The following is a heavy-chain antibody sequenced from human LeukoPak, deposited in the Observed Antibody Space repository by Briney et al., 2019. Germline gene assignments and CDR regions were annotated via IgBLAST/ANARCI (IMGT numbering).Heavy chain of an antibody. Sequence: SQTLSLTCTVSGVSIVSSAYSWSWIRQPPGKGLEWIGYIYHSGSTLYNPSLKSRVTISLDRSKDQLSLRLSSVTAADTAVYYCASQAARHGDYYYMDVWGKGTTVTVSS. J-gene: IGHJ6*03. D-gene: IGHD6-6*01. CDR3: ASQAARHGDYYYMDV. CDR2: IYHSGST. CDR1: GVSIVSSAYS. V-gene: IGHV4-30-2*01.